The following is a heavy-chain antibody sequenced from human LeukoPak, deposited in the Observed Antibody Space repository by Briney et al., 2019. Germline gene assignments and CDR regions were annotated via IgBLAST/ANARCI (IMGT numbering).Heavy chain of an antibody. D-gene: IGHD6-19*01. Sequence: GGSLRLSCAASGFTFSSYAMHWVRQAPGKGLEWVAVISYDGSNKYYADSVKGRFTISRDNSKNMLYLQMNSLRAEDTAVYYCASCSGWYLVDYFDYWGQGTLVTVSS. J-gene: IGHJ4*02. CDR2: ISYDGSNK. CDR3: ASCSGWYLVDYFDY. CDR1: GFTFSSYA. V-gene: IGHV3-30-3*01.